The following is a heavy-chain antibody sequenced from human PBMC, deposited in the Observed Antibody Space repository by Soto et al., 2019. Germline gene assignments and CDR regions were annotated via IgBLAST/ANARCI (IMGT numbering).Heavy chain of an antibody. CDR2: IYYSGST. CDR3: AREWWSSFDY. Sequence: SETLSLTCTVSGGSISSYYWSWIRQPPGKGLEWIGYIYYSGSTNYNPSLKSRVTISVDTSKNQFSLKLSSVTAADTAVYYCAREWWSSFDYWGQGTLVTVSS. V-gene: IGHV4-59*01. J-gene: IGHJ4*02. D-gene: IGHD2-15*01. CDR1: GGSISSYY.